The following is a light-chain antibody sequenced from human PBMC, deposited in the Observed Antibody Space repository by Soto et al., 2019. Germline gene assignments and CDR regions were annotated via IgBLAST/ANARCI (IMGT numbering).Light chain of an antibody. CDR1: QSVDIN. CDR2: GAS. Sequence: IVLTQSPATLSLSPWERATLSCRASQSVDINLAWYVQNPGQAPRLVIYGASTRATGIPARYSGSGSGTEFSLTISSLQSEDSAVYYCHQYNNWPPTFGQGTKVDIK. J-gene: IGKJ1*01. V-gene: IGKV3-15*01. CDR3: HQYNNWPPT.